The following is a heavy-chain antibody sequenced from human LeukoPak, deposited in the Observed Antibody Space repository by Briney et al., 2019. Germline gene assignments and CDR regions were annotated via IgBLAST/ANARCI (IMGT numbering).Heavy chain of an antibody. Sequence: ASVKVSCKASGYPFTSYGISWVRQAPGQGLEWMGWLSAYNGNTNYAQKLQGRVTMTTDTSTSTAYMELSRLRSDDTAVYYCARERGSGYDDAFDIWGQGTMVTVSS. J-gene: IGHJ3*02. V-gene: IGHV1-18*01. CDR1: GYPFTSYG. D-gene: IGHD3-22*01. CDR3: ARERGSGYDDAFDI. CDR2: LSAYNGNT.